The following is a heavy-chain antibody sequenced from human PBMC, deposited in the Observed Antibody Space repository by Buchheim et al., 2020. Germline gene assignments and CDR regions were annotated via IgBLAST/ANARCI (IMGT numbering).Heavy chain of an antibody. J-gene: IGHJ4*02. V-gene: IGHV1-46*01. CDR1: GYTFSKYY. D-gene: IGHD4-23*01. CDR3: ARGFYGGDYFDC. CDR2: INPSGGST. Sequence: QVQLVQSGAEVKKPGASVRVSCKASGYTFSKYYIHWVRQAPGQGLEWMGIINPSGGSTYYAQEFQGRVTMTADTSTSTVYMELSSLRSEDTALFYCARGFYGGDYFDCWGQGTL.